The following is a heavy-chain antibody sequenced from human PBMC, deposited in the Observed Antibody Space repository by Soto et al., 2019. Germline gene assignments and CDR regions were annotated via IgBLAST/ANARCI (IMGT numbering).Heavy chain of an antibody. CDR1: GFTFSSYW. Sequence: GGSLRLSCAASGFTFSSYWRHWVRQAPGKGLVWVSRINSDGSSTSYADSVKGRFTISRDNAKNTLYMQMNSLRAEDTAVYYCASAREGPFDYWGQGTLVTVSS. V-gene: IGHV3-74*01. J-gene: IGHJ4*02. CDR2: INSDGSST. D-gene: IGHD1-26*01. CDR3: ASAREGPFDY.